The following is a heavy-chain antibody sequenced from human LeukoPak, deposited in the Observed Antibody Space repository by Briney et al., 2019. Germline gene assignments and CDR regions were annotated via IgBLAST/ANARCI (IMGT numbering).Heavy chain of an antibody. CDR1: GFTFSSYW. Sequence: GGSLRLSCAASGFTFSSYWMHWVRQAPGKGLVWVSRINSDGSSTSYADSVKGRFTISRDNAKNTLYLQMNSLRAEDTAVYYCARGLPTYYYDSSGPTPSYNWFDPWGQGTLVTVSS. J-gene: IGHJ5*02. CDR3: ARGLPTYYYDSSGPTPSYNWFDP. D-gene: IGHD3-22*01. V-gene: IGHV3-74*01. CDR2: INSDGSST.